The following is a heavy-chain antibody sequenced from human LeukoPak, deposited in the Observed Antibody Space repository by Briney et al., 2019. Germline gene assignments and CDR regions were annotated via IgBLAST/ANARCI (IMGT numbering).Heavy chain of an antibody. CDR3: VRVGYSYGSGGKGLDY. Sequence: PSETLSLTCTVSGYSISSGYYWGWIRQPPGKGLAWIGSIYHSGSTYYNPSLKSRVTISVDTSKNQFSLKLSSVTAADTAVYYCVRVGYSYGSGGKGLDYWGQGTLVTVSS. CDR2: IYHSGST. J-gene: IGHJ4*02. CDR1: GYSISSGYY. V-gene: IGHV4-38-2*02. D-gene: IGHD5-18*01.